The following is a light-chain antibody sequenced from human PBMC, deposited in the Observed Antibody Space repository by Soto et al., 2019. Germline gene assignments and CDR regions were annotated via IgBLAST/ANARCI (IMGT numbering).Light chain of an antibody. V-gene: IGKV3-11*01. CDR2: DQP. CDR3: QQRSNWPTIT. J-gene: IGKJ5*01. CDR1: QCFXSH. Sequence: IVLTQSPDTLSLSPGESATLSCRASQCFXSHFPWYEQKPGQAPRLLIXDQPNRATGIPARFSGSGSGTDFTLTISGLEPEDFAVYYCQQRSNWPTITFGQGTRLEIK.